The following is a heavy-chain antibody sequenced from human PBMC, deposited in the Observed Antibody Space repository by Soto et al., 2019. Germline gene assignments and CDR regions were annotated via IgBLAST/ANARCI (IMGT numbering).Heavy chain of an antibody. CDR3: AREGPYCSSTSCYAGIFGY. D-gene: IGHD2-2*01. CDR2: IYYSGST. Sequence: QVQLQESGPGLVKPSQTLSLTCTVSGGSISSGGYSWSWILQHPGTCLASIGYIYYSGSTYYTTYLKSRVTISVDTSKNQFSLKLSSVTAADTAVYYCAREGPYCSSTSCYAGIFGYWGQGTLVTVSS. V-gene: IGHV4-31*03. CDR1: GGSISSGGYS. J-gene: IGHJ4*02.